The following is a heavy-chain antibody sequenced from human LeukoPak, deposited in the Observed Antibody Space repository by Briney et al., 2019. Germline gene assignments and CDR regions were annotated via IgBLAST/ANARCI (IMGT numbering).Heavy chain of an antibody. V-gene: IGHV3-30*02. CDR1: GFTFSSYS. J-gene: IGHJ4*02. Sequence: GGSLRLSCAASGFTFSSYSMHWVRQAPGKELEWVAFIRYDGSNKYYADSVKGRFTISRDNSKNTLYLRMNSLRAEDTAVYYCADTLAAAVSSWGQGTLVTVSS. CDR2: IRYDGSNK. D-gene: IGHD6-13*01. CDR3: ADTLAAAVSS.